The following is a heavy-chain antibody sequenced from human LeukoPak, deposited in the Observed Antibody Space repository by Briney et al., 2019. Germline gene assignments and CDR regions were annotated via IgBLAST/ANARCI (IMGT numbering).Heavy chain of an antibody. CDR3: VPPAAGLHRTISTEYFQH. Sequence: GGSLRLSCATAGLTFDSYDMYWVRQSPGKGPEWVSYISASGISIKYADSVKGRFTISRDNAKNLVYLQTDSLRAEDTAVYYCVPPAAGLHRTISTEYFQHWGQGTPVIVSS. D-gene: IGHD6-13*01. CDR2: ISASGISI. V-gene: IGHV3-48*03. J-gene: IGHJ1*01. CDR1: GLTFDSYD.